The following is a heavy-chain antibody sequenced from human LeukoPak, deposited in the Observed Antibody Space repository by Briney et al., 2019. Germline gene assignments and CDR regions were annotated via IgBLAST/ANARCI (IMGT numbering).Heavy chain of an antibody. CDR1: GGSISSGGYY. CDR2: IYYSGST. V-gene: IGHV4-31*03. Sequence: RPSETLSLTCTVSGGSISSGGYYWSWIRQHPGKGLEWIGYIYYSGSTYYNPSLKSRVTISVDTSKNQFSLKLSSVTAADTAVYYCARLPGYSSGWLPFDYWGQGTLVTVSS. D-gene: IGHD6-19*01. CDR3: ARLPGYSSGWLPFDY. J-gene: IGHJ4*02.